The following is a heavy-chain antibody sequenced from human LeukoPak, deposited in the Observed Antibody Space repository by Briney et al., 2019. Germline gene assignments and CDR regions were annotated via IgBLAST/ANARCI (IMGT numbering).Heavy chain of an antibody. D-gene: IGHD3-10*01. J-gene: IGHJ3*02. CDR1: AFTVSSNY. Sequence: GGSLRLSCAASAFTVSSNYMSWVRQAPGKGMEWVSVIYSAGSTSYADSVKAGFTISRDTSKNPLYLQMNSLRAEDTAVYYCARRWFGEDDAFDIWGQGTMVTVSS. CDR2: IYSAGST. CDR3: ARRWFGEDDAFDI. V-gene: IGHV3-66*01.